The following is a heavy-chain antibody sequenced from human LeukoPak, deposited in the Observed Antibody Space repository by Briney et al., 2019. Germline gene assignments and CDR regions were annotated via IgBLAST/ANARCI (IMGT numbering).Heavy chain of an antibody. V-gene: IGHV1-8*03. J-gene: IGHJ4*02. CDR1: GYTFTTYD. CDR3: ARWYCSSTRCQFDY. D-gene: IGHD2-2*01. CDR2: MNPNSGNT. Sequence: GASVKVSCKASGYTFTTYDINWVRQATGQGLEWMGWMNPNSGNTGYAQRLQGRVTITRNTSISTAYMELSSLRSEDTAVYYCARWYCSSTRCQFDYWGQGTLVTVSS.